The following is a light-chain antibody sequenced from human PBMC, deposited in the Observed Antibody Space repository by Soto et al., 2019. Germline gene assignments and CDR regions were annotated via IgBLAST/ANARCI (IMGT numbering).Light chain of an antibody. CDR3: QERGRWPRAA. CDR1: QSVGSH. V-gene: IGKV3-15*01. J-gene: IGKJ4*01. Sequence: ETVMTQSPATLSVSPGERATLSCRASQSVGSHLAWYQQIPGQTPRLLIFETSVRATGVPARFSGSGSGTEFTLTINSLQSEDVAVYYCQERGRWPRAAFGGGTRVDIK. CDR2: ETS.